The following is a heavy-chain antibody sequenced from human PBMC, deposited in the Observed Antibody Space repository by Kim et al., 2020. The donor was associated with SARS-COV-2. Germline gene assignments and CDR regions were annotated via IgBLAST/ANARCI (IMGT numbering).Heavy chain of an antibody. Sequence: GGSLRLSCAASGFSFSSYGMHWVRQAPGKGLEWVAVIWYDGSNKYYADSVKGRFTISRDNSKNTLYLQMNSLRAEDTAVYYCASNSWDSSSWSGDYMDVWGTGTTVTVSS. D-gene: IGHD6-13*01. CDR3: ASNSWDSSSWSGDYMDV. V-gene: IGHV3-33*01. J-gene: IGHJ6*03. CDR2: IWYDGSNK. CDR1: GFSFSSYG.